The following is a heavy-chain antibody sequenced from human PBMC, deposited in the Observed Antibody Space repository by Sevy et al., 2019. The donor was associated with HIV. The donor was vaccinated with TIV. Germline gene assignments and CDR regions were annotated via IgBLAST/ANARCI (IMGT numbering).Heavy chain of an antibody. CDR2: ISAYNGNT. CDR3: ARDQRWGIAAAGRKLGY. Sequence: ASVKVSCKASGYTFTSYGISWVRQAPGQGLEWMGWISAYNGNTNYAQKLQGRVTMTTDTSTSTAYMELRSLRSDDTAVYYCARDQRWGIAAAGRKLGYWGQGTLVTVSS. CDR1: GYTFTSYG. D-gene: IGHD6-13*01. J-gene: IGHJ4*02. V-gene: IGHV1-18*01.